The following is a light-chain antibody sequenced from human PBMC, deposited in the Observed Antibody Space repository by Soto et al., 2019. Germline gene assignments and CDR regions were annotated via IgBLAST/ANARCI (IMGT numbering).Light chain of an antibody. Sequence: QPVLTQSPSASASLGASVKLTCTLSSGHSSYAIAWHQQQPEKGPRYLMKLNSDDSHSKGDGIPDRFSGSSSGAERYRTISSLQSEDEADYYCQTWGTGIQVFGGGTKLTVL. J-gene: IGLJ3*02. CDR3: QTWGTGIQV. CDR2: LNSDDSH. V-gene: IGLV4-69*01. CDR1: SGHSSYA.